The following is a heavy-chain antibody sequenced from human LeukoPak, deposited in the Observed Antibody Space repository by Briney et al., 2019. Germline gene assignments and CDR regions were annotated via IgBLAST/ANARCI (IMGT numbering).Heavy chain of an antibody. CDR1: GYTFTSYD. V-gene: IGHV1-8*01. CDR3: ARGVRFLEWLSSTYYFDY. Sequence: ASVKVSCKASGYTFTSYDINWVRQATRQGLEWMGWMNPNSGNTGYAQKFQGRVTMTRNTSISTAYMELSSLRSEDTAVYYCARGVRFLEWLSSTYYFDYWGQGTLVTVSS. CDR2: MNPNSGNT. D-gene: IGHD3-3*01. J-gene: IGHJ4*02.